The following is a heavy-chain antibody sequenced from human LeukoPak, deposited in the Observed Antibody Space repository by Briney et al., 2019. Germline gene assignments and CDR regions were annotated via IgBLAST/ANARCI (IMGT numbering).Heavy chain of an antibody. CDR2: IYYSGSI. V-gene: IGHV4-30-4*08. J-gene: IGHJ5*02. Sequence: SQTLSLTCTVSGGSISSGDYCWSWIRQPPGKGLEWIGYIYYSGSIYYNSSLKSRVTISLDTSKNQFSLKLSSVTAADTAVYYCAGRTYYYDSSGPFNWFDPWGQGTLVTVSS. D-gene: IGHD3-22*01. CDR3: AGRTYYYDSSGPFNWFDP. CDR1: GGSISSGDYC.